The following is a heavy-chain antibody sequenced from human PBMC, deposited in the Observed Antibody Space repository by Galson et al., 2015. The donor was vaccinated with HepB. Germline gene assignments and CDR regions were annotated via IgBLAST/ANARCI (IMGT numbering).Heavy chain of an antibody. CDR2: ISSNGGST. J-gene: IGHJ6*02. V-gene: IGHV3-64*02. D-gene: IGHD6-19*01. CDR3: ARGVSSGWRYYYGMDV. CDR1: GFTFSSYA. Sequence: SLRLSCAASGFTFSSYAMHWVRQAPGKGLEYVSAISSNGGSTYYADSVKGRFTISRDNSKNTLYLQMGSLRAEDMAVYYCARGVSSGWRYYYGMDVWGQGTTVTVSS.